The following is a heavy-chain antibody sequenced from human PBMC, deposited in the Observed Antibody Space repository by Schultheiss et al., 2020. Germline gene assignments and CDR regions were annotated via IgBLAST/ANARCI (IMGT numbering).Heavy chain of an antibody. CDR3: ARESIAARYYFDY. J-gene: IGHJ4*02. Sequence: GGSLRLSCAASGFTFSDYYMSWIRQAPGKGLEWVSYISSSGSTIYYADSVKGRFTISRDNSKNTLYLQMNSLRAEDTAVYYCARESIAARYYFDYWGQGTLVTVS. V-gene: IGHV3-11*04. CDR2: ISSSGSTI. CDR1: GFTFSDYY. D-gene: IGHD6-6*01.